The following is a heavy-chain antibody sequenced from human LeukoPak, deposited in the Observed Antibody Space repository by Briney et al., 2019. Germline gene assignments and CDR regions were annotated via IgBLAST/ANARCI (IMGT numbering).Heavy chain of an antibody. CDR3: ARDDSHYGSGSYFGY. Sequence: GGSLRLSCAASGFTFSSYAMHWVRQAPGKGLEWVAVISYDGSNKYYADSVKGRFTISRDNSKNTLYLQMNSLRAEDTAVYYCARDDSHYGSGSYFGYWGQGTLVIVSS. D-gene: IGHD3-10*01. CDR2: ISYDGSNK. V-gene: IGHV3-30-3*01. CDR1: GFTFSSYA. J-gene: IGHJ4*02.